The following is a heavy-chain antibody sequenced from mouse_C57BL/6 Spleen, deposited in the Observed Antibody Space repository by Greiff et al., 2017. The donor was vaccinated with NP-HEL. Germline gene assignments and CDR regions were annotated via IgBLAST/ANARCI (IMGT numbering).Heavy chain of an antibody. V-gene: IGHV1-85*01. CDR2: IYPRDGST. D-gene: IGHD3-2*02. Sequence: VQLQQSGPELVKPGASVKLSCKTSGYTFTNYDINWVKQRPGQGLEWIGWIYPRDGSTKYNEKFKGKATLTVDTSSSTPYMELHSLTSEDSAVYFCAGGTAQASFAYWGQGTLVTVSA. CDR1: GYTFTNYD. J-gene: IGHJ3*01. CDR3: AGGTAQASFAY.